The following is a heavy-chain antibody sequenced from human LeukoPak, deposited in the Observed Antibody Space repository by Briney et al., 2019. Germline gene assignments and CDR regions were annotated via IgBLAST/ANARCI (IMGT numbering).Heavy chain of an antibody. Sequence: ESGPTLVKPTQTLTLTCTFSGFSLTTSGVGVGWIRQPPGKALEWLALIYWNDEKRYSPSLKSRLTITKDTSRNLVVLTMTNMDSVDTATYYCARRGILGPSGWFDPWGQGTLVTVSS. CDR2: IYWNDEK. J-gene: IGHJ5*02. V-gene: IGHV2-5*01. D-gene: IGHD2/OR15-2a*01. CDR3: ARRGILGPSGWFDP. CDR1: GFSLTTSGVG.